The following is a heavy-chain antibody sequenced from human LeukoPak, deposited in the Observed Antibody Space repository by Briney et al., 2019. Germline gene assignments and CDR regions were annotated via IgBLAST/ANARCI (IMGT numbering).Heavy chain of an antibody. V-gene: IGHV3-53*01. CDR2: IYSGGST. J-gene: IGHJ3*02. CDR1: GFTVSSNY. D-gene: IGHD3-22*01. CDR3: ARDQYYYDSSGYYAFDI. Sequence: GGSLRLSCAASGFTVSSNYMSWVRQAPGKGLEWVSVIYSGGSTYYADSVKGRFTISRDNSKNTLYLQMNSLRAEDTAVYYCARDQYYYDSSGYYAFDIWGQGTMVTVSS.